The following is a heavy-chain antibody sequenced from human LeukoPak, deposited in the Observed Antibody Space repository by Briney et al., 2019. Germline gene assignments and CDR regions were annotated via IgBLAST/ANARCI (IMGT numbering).Heavy chain of an antibody. CDR2: INWNGGST. J-gene: IGHJ4*02. V-gene: IGHV3-20*04. D-gene: IGHD3-3*01. CDR1: GFTFSSYW. CDR3: ARARGTYDFLGDYFDY. Sequence: PGGSLRLSCAASGFTFSSYWMTWVRQAPGKGLEWVSGINWNGGSTGYADSVKGRFTISRDNAKNSLYLQMNSLRAEDTALYYCARARGTYDFLGDYFDYWGQGTLVTVSS.